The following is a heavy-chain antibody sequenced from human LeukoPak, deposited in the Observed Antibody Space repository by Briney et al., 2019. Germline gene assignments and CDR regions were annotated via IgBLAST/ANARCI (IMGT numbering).Heavy chain of an antibody. CDR1: GGSISSYY. J-gene: IGHJ3*02. CDR3: ARQSPNDYSNSRGAFDI. V-gene: IGHV4-59*01. D-gene: IGHD4-11*01. Sequence: SETLSLTCTVSGGSISSYYWSWIRQPPGKGLEWIGYIYYSGSTNYNPSLKSRVTISVDTSKNQFSLKLSSVTAADTAVYYCARQSPNDYSNSRGAFDIWGQGTMVTVSS. CDR2: IYYSGST.